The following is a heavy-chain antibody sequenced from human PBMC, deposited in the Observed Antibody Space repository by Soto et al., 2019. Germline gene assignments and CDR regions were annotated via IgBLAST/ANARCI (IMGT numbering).Heavy chain of an antibody. Sequence: GGSLRLSCAASGFTFSSYEMNWVRQAPGKGLEWVSAISGSGGSTYYADSVKGRFTISRDNSKNTLYLQMNSLRAEDTAVYYCAKGRVGATFVFDYWGQGTLVTVSS. CDR3: AKGRVGATFVFDY. J-gene: IGHJ4*02. CDR2: ISGSGGST. D-gene: IGHD1-26*01. CDR1: GFTFSSYE. V-gene: IGHV3-23*01.